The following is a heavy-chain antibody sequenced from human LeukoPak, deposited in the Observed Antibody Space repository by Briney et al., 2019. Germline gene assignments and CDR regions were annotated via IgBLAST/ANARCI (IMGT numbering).Heavy chain of an antibody. V-gene: IGHV4-59*08. CDR2: IYYSGST. CDR3: ARHARGSYSTYWFDP. CDR1: GGSISSYY. Sequence: SETLSLTCTVSGGSISSYYWSWIRQPPGKGLEWIGYIYYSGSTNYNPSLKSRVTISVDTSKNQFSLKLNSVTAAETAVYYCARHARGSYSTYWFDPWGQGTLVTVSS. D-gene: IGHD1-26*01. J-gene: IGHJ5*02.